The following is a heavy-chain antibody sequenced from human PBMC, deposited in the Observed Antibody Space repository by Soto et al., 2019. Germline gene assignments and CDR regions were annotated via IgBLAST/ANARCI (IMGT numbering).Heavy chain of an antibody. CDR2: ISADGTAK. Sequence: SCAASGFISRRHSMHWVRQAPGKGLEWVALISADGTAKYYADSVKGRFTISRDDSTNIVSLQVNTLRGGDTAVYYCARDGYCSGGGCSDGLDVWGQGTTVTVSS. CDR1: GFISRRHS. D-gene: IGHD2-15*01. CDR3: ARDGYCSGGGCSDGLDV. V-gene: IGHV3-30-3*01. J-gene: IGHJ6*02.